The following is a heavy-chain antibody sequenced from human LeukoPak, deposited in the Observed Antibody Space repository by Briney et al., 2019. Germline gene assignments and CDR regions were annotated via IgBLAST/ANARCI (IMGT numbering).Heavy chain of an antibody. CDR2: IRYDGSNK. D-gene: IGHD1-26*01. J-gene: IGHJ6*03. CDR1: GFTFSSYG. Sequence: GGSLRLSCAASGFTFSSYGMHWVRQAPGKGLEWVAFIRYDGSNKYYADSVKGRFTISRDNSKNTLYLQMNSLRAEDTAVYYCAKVGYSGSYYYMDVWGKGTTVTVSS. V-gene: IGHV3-30*02. CDR3: AKVGYSGSYYYMDV.